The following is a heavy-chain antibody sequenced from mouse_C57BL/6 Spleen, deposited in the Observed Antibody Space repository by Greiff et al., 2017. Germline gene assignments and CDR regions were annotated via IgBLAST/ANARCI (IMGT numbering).Heavy chain of an antibody. V-gene: IGHV1-55*01. Sequence: QVHVKQPGAELVKPGASVKMSCKASGYTFTSYWITWVKQRPGQGLEWIGDIYPGSGSTNYNEKFKSKATRTVDTSSSTAYMQLSSLTSEDSAVYYCARSVEGTAWFAYWGQGTLVTVSA. J-gene: IGHJ3*01. D-gene: IGHD2-14*01. CDR1: GYTFTSYW. CDR3: ARSVEGTAWFAY. CDR2: IYPGSGST.